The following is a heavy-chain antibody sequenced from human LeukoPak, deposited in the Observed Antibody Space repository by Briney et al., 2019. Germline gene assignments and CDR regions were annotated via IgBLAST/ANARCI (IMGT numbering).Heavy chain of an antibody. D-gene: IGHD6-13*01. J-gene: IGHJ4*02. CDR3: ARGLGRYAIAAGPH. CDR1: GYTFTSYA. V-gene: IGHV1-3*01. Sequence: GASVKVSCKASGYTFTSYAMHWVRQAPGQRLEWMGWINAGNGNTKYSQKFQGRVTITRDTSASTAYMELSSLRSEDTAVYYCARGLGRYAIAAGPHWGQGTLVTVSS. CDR2: INAGNGNT.